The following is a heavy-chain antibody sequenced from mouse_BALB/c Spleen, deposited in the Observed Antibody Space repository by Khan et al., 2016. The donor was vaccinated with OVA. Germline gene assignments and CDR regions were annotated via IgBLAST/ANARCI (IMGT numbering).Heavy chain of an antibody. CDR2: INPTSGFT. CDR3: ARDRIDY. CDR1: GYTFTTYW. Sequence: VQLQGSGAELAKPRASVKMSCKASGYTFTTYWMHWVKQRPGQGLEWIGYINPTSGFTDYNQKFKDKATLTADKSSSTAYMQLSSLTSDDSAVYYCARDRIDYWGQGTTLTVSS. V-gene: IGHV1-7*01. J-gene: IGHJ2*01.